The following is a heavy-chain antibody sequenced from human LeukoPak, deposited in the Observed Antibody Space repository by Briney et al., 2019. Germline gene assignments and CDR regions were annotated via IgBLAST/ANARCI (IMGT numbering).Heavy chain of an antibody. CDR1: GFTFSSYS. CDR3: ARDRATPGWGNWYFGL. CDR2: ISSSGSYI. V-gene: IGHV3-21*01. Sequence: GGSLRLSCAASGFTFSSYSMNWVRQAPGKGLEWVSSISSSGSYIYYADSLKGRFTISRDNAENSLYLQMNSLRAEDTAVYFCARDRATPGWGNWYFGLWGRGTLVTVSS. J-gene: IGHJ2*01. D-gene: IGHD6-19*01.